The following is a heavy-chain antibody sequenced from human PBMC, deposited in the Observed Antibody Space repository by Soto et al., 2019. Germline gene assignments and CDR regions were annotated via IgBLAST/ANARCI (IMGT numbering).Heavy chain of an antibody. CDR1: GFTFSSCA. D-gene: IGHD2-2*01. Sequence: EVQLLESGGGLVQPGGSLRLSCAASGFTFSSCAMSWVRQAPGKGLEWVAAISGSGGSTFYADPVKGRFSISRDNSKTKMYLQMNSLGAEDTAVYYCAKGRGYCSSTSCYVASDYWGQGTLVTVSS. CDR2: ISGSGGST. J-gene: IGHJ4*02. V-gene: IGHV3-23*01. CDR3: AKGRGYCSSTSCYVASDY.